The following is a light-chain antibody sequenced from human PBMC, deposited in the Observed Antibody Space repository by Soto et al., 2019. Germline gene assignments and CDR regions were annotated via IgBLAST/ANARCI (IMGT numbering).Light chain of an antibody. V-gene: IGKV3-15*01. CDR3: QQYNNWPRT. Sequence: EVVVTMSAAALSVSPGGRATLSCRASQSVSSGLSWYQQKPGQAPRLPIYGASTRATGIPARFSGSGSGTEFTLSINSLQSEDFAVYYCQQYNNWPRTFGQGTKVDI. J-gene: IGKJ1*01. CDR1: QSVSSG. CDR2: GAS.